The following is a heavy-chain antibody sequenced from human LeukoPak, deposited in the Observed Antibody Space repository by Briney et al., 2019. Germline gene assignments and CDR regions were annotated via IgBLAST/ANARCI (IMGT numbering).Heavy chain of an antibody. D-gene: IGHD6-13*01. V-gene: IGHV4-34*01. CDR3: ARGSSSWYFDY. J-gene: IGHJ4*02. CDR1: GGSFSGYY. Sequence: SETLSLTCAVYGGSFSGYYWSWIRQPPGKGLEWIGEINHSGSTNYNPSLKSRVTISVDTSKNQFSLKLSSVTAADTAVYYCARGSSSWYFDYWGQGTLVTVSS. CDR2: INHSGST.